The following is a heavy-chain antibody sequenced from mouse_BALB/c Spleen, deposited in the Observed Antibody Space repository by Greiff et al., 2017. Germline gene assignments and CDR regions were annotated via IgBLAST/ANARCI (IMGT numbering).Heavy chain of an antibody. D-gene: IGHD1-1*01. CDR2: INPSTGYT. V-gene: IGHV1-7*01. CDR1: GYTFTSYW. J-gene: IGHJ2*01. CDR3: ARGSSSYGY. Sequence: QVQLQQSGAELAKPGASVKMSCKASGYTFTSYWMHWVKQRPGQGLEWIGYINPSTGYTEYNQKFKDKATLTADKSSSTAYMQLSSLTSEDSAVYYCARGSSSYGYWGQGTTLTVSS.